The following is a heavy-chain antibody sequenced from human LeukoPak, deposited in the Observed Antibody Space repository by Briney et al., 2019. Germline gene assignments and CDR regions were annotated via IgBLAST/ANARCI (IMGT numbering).Heavy chain of an antibody. CDR2: VSYTGST. D-gene: IGHD1/OR15-1a*01. Sequence: SETLSLTCTVSGGSISSYYWSWIRQPPGKGLEWIGHVSYTGSTNYNPSLKSRVTISVGTSKNQFSLTLSSVTAADTAVYYCARETTIVLDYWGQGTLVTVSP. V-gene: IGHV4-59*01. J-gene: IGHJ4*02. CDR1: GGSISSYY. CDR3: ARETTIVLDY.